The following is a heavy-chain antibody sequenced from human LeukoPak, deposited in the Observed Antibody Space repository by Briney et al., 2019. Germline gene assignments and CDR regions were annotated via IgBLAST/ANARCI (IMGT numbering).Heavy chain of an antibody. D-gene: IGHD6-13*01. J-gene: IGHJ4*02. CDR3: AREQSSSWDQFDY. CDR1: GYTFSDFS. CDR2: IGAYNDNT. Sequence: ASVKVSCKASGYTFSDFSITLVRQAPGQGVEWMGWIGAYNDNTNYPQKFQGRVTLTTDTSTSTAYMELRSLRSDDTAVYYCAREQSSSWDQFDYWGQGTLVTVPS. V-gene: IGHV1-18*01.